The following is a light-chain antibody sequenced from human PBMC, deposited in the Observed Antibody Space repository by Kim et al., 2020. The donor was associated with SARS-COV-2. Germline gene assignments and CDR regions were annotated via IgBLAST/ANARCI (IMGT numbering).Light chain of an antibody. J-gene: IGKJ1*01. Sequence: DIQMTQSPSSLSASVGDTVTITCRASQGISNSLAWYQQKPGQAPKLLVFAASKLQSGVPSRFSGSGSGTTYTLTITSLQPEDFGTFYCQQSYGTPWTFGQGTKVEIK. V-gene: IGKV1-NL1*01. CDR2: AAS. CDR1: QGISNS. CDR3: QQSYGTPWT.